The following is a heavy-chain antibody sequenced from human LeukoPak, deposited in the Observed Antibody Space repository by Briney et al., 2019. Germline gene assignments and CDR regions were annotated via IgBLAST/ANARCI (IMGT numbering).Heavy chain of an antibody. Sequence: SETLSLTCTVTGGSISSGVYCWSWIRQRPGEGLQWIGYICSSGSAYYNASLKSRVSMSTDTSNNQFSLKLNSVTAADTAVYYCARDGGGSLHGMDVWGQGTTVTVSS. CDR2: ICSSGSA. CDR1: GGSISSGVYC. CDR3: ARDGGGSLHGMDV. D-gene: IGHD2-15*01. V-gene: IGHV4-31*03. J-gene: IGHJ6*02.